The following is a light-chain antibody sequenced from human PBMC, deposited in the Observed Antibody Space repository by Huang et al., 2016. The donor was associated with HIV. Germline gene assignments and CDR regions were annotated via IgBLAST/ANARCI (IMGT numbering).Light chain of an antibody. Sequence: DIVMTQSPLSLPVTPGEPASISCRSSQSLLHSNGYNYLDWYLQKPGQSPQLLIYLGANRACGVPDRCSGSGSGTDFTLKISRVEAEDVGVYYCMQALQTTWTFGQGTKVEIK. V-gene: IGKV2-28*01. J-gene: IGKJ1*01. CDR2: LGA. CDR1: QSLLHSNGYNY. CDR3: MQALQTTWT.